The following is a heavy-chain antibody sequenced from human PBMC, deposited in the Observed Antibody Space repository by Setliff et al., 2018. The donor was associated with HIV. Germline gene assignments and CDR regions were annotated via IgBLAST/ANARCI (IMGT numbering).Heavy chain of an antibody. J-gene: IGHJ4*02. D-gene: IGHD3-10*01. V-gene: IGHV4-39*01. CDR3: ARWHPPYGFWEEDY. Sequence: PSETLSLTCTVSGDSIGSSSYYWDWIRQPPGKGLGWIGNIYYSGSTYYNPSLKTRVTISVDGSKNQFSLKLKSVTAADTAVYYCARWHPPYGFWEEDYWGQGTLVTVSS. CDR1: GDSIGSSSYY. CDR2: IYYSGST.